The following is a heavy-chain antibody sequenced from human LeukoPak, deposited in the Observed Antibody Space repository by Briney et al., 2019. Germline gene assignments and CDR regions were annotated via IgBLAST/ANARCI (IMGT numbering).Heavy chain of an antibody. D-gene: IGHD5-12*01. CDR3: ARGYSGYADYYYGMDV. J-gene: IGHJ6*02. Sequence: PSETLSLTCTVSGGSISSGGYYWSWIRQPPGKGLEWIGYIYHSGSTYYNPSLKSRVTISVDTSKNQFSLKLSSVTAADTAVYYCARGYSGYADYYYGMDVWGQGTTVTVSS. V-gene: IGHV4-30-2*01. CDR1: GGSISSGGYY. CDR2: IYHSGST.